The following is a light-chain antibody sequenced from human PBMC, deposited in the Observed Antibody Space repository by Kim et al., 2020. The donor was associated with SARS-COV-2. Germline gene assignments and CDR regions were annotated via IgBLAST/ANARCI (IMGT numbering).Light chain of an antibody. CDR3: QQTYSASRT. CDR2: TAS. Sequence: DIQMTQSPSSLSASVGDSVTITCRASQDISRYLNWYQQKPGKAPKLLIYTASSLQSGVPSRFTGSGSETDFTLTISSLQPEDFATNYCQQTYSASRTFGQGTKVDIK. J-gene: IGKJ1*01. V-gene: IGKV1-39*01. CDR1: QDISRY.